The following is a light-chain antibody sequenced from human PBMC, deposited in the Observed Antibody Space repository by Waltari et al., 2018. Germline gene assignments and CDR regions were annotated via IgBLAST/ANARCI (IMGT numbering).Light chain of an antibody. CDR3: CSYAGSSIWV. Sequence: QSALTQPASVSGSPGQSITISCTGTSSDVGSYNLASWYQQHPGKAPKLMIYEDSKRPSGFSNRFSGSKSGNTASLTISGLQAEDEANYYCCSYAGSSIWVFGGGTELTVL. CDR2: EDS. J-gene: IGLJ3*02. V-gene: IGLV2-23*01. CDR1: SSDVGSYNL.